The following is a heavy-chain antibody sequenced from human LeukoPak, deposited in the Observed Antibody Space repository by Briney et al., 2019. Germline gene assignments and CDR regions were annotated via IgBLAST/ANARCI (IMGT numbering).Heavy chain of an antibody. Sequence: SETLSLTCTVSGGSISSYYWSWIRQPPGKGLEWIGYIYYSGSTNYNPSLKSRVTISVDTSKNQFSLKLSSVTAAGTAVYYCARGTYGDYEYYYYYYMGVWGKGTTVTVSS. J-gene: IGHJ6*03. CDR2: IYYSGST. CDR1: GGSISSYY. CDR3: ARGTYGDYEYYYYYYMGV. V-gene: IGHV4-59*01. D-gene: IGHD4-17*01.